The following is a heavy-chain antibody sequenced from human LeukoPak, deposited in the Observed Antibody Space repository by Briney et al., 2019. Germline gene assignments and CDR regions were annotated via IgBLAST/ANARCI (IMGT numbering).Heavy chain of an antibody. V-gene: IGHV4-39*01. CDR2: IYYSGTA. CDR3: ARQASDYYYYYMDV. CDR1: GTSISSSAHY. Sequence: PSETLSLTCTVSGTSISSSAHYWGWIRQVPGKGLEWIGSIYYSGTAYYNPSLESRVTISEDTSRSRFSLMLTPVTAADTAVYYCARQASDYYYYYMDVWGQGTTVIVAS. J-gene: IGHJ6*03.